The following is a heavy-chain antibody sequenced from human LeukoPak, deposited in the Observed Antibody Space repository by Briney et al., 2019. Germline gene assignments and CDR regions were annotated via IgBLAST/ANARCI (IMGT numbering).Heavy chain of an antibody. V-gene: IGHV1-8*01. CDR2: MNPNSGNT. J-gene: IGHJ5*02. D-gene: IGHD3-10*01. Sequence: ASVKVSCKASGYSFTGHDFNWVRQAAGQGLEWMGWMNPNSGNTGYVQKFQGRVTMTRNISISTAYMELSSLRSEDTAVYYCARGEWFGELPNSWGQGTLVTVSS. CDR1: GYSFTGHD. CDR3: ARGEWFGELPNS.